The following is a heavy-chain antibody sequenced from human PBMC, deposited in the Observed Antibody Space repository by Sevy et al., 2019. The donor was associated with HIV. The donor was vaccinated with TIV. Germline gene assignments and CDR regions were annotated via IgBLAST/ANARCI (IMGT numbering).Heavy chain of an antibody. D-gene: IGHD1-26*01. CDR1: GGSISSSSYY. CDR3: ARHWAYSGRSFDY. V-gene: IGHV4-39*01. J-gene: IGHJ4*02. CDR2: IYYSGST. Sequence: SETLSLTCTVSGGSISSSSYYWGWIRQPPGKGLEWIGTIYYSGSTYYNPSLKSRVTMSVDTSNTQFSLKLSSVTAADTAVYYGARHWAYSGRSFDYWGQGTLVTVSS.